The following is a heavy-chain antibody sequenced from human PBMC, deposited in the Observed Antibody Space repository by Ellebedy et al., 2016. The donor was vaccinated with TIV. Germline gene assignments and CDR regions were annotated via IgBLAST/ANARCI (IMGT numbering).Heavy chain of an antibody. J-gene: IGHJ4*02. Sequence: GESLKISCAASGFTFSSYAMSWVRQAPGKGLEWVSAISGSGGSTYYADSVKGRFTISRDNSKNTLYLQMNSLGAEDTAVYYCAKDFGGLTYHFDYWGQGTLVTVSS. CDR2: ISGSGGST. D-gene: IGHD3-16*01. CDR3: AKDFGGLTYHFDY. CDR1: GFTFSSYA. V-gene: IGHV3-23*01.